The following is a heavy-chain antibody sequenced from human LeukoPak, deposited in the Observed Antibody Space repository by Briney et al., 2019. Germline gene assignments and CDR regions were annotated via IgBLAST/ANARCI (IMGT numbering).Heavy chain of an antibody. D-gene: IGHD3-10*01. V-gene: IGHV7-4-1*02. CDR1: GYPFTSYT. J-gene: IGHJ4*02. CDR3: ARGEIYYHGSGRYPY. CDR2: INTNTGNS. Sequence: ASVKVSCKTSGYPFTSYTVNWVRQAPGQGLEWVGGINTNTGNSLCGQGFTGRFVFSLDTSVSTAYLQISGLKAEDTAVYYCARGEIYYHGSGRYPYWGQGTLVTV.